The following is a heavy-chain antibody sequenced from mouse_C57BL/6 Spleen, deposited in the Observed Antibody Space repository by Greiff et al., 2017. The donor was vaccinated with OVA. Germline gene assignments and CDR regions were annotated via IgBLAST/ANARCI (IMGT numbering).Heavy chain of an antibody. CDR3: ARLYYYGSDY. CDR1: GYSITSGYY. CDR2: ISYDGSN. V-gene: IGHV3-6*01. J-gene: IGHJ2*01. Sequence: EVQLVESGPGLVKPSQSLSLTCSVTGYSITSGYYWNWIRQFPGNKLEWMGYISYDGSNNYNPSLKNRISITRDTSKNQFFLKLNSVTTEDTATYYCARLYYYGSDYWGQGTTLTVSS. D-gene: IGHD1-1*01.